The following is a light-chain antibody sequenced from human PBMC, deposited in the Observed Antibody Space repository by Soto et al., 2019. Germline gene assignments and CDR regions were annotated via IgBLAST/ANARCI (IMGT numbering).Light chain of an antibody. J-gene: IGKJ2*01. CDR1: QSISSW. CDR2: QAS. CDR3: QQYNSYSRT. V-gene: IGKV1-5*03. Sequence: DIQMTQSPSALSTSVGDRVTITSRARQSISSWLAWYQQKPGRAPKLLIYQASSLESGVPSRFSGSGSGTEFTLTISSLRPDDFATYYCQQYNSYSRTFGQGTKPEIK.